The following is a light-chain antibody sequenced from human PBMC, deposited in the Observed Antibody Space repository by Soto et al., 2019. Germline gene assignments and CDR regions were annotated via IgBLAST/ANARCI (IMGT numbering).Light chain of an antibody. CDR3: QQYYYTPYS. V-gene: IGKV3-15*01. CDR1: QSVSSN. J-gene: IGKJ2*03. Sequence: EIVMTQSPATLSVSPGERATLSCRASQSVSSNLAWYQQKPGQAPRLLIYGASTRATGIPARFSGSGSGTKFTLTISSLQSEDFAVYYCQQYYYTPYSFGQGTKLEIK. CDR2: GAS.